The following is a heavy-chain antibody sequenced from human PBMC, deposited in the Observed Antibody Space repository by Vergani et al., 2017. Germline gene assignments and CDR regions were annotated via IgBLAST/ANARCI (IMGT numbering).Heavy chain of an antibody. Sequence: EVQLVQSGAEVKKPGESLKISCQGSGYSITNYWIAWVRQRPGQGLEWMGIIYAGDSDVRYSPSFQGQVTMSVDKSLSTAYLQWSSLKASDTATYYCAKTHDFSSLYSSYNWFDPWGQGTQVTVSS. J-gene: IGHJ5*02. CDR2: IYAGDSDV. D-gene: IGHD3-3*01. CDR3: AKTHDFSSLYSSYNWFDP. V-gene: IGHV5-51*03. CDR1: GYSITNYW.